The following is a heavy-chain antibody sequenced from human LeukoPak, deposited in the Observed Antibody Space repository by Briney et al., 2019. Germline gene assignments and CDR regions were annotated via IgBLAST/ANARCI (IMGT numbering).Heavy chain of an antibody. D-gene: IGHD6-13*01. CDR2: ISYDGSNK. V-gene: IGHV3-30*18. CDR3: AKDLGYSSSWRHFQH. J-gene: IGHJ1*01. Sequence: GGSLRLSCAASGFTFSSYGMHWVRQAPGKGLEWVAVISYDGSNKYYADSVKGRFTISRDNSKNTLYLQMNSLRAEDTAVYYCAKDLGYSSSWRHFQHWGQGTLVTVSS. CDR1: GFTFSSYG.